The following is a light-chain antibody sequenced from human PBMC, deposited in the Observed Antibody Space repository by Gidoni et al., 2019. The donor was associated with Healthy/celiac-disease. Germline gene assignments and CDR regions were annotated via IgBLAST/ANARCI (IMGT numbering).Light chain of an antibody. V-gene: IGKV1-39*01. Sequence: DIQMTQSPSSLSASVGDRVTITCRASQSISSYLNWYQQKPGKAPKLLIYAASSLQSGVPSRFSGRGSVTDFTLTISSLQPEDFATDYCQQRYSTPPWTFGQGTKVEIK. CDR1: QSISSY. CDR3: QQRYSTPPWT. J-gene: IGKJ1*01. CDR2: AAS.